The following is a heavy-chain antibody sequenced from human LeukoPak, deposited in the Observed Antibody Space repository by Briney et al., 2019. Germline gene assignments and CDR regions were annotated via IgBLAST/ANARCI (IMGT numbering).Heavy chain of an antibody. CDR3: ARHLYHDDFWSGYIDY. D-gene: IGHD3-3*01. Sequence: GASVEVSCKTSGGTLSNYILSWVRQAPGQGLEWMGGIIPVFGTANYAQKFQDSVTITADESTNTVYMELSNLRSEDTAVYYCARHLYHDDFWSGYIDYWGQGTLVTVSS. CDR1: GGTLSNYI. V-gene: IGHV1-69*13. J-gene: IGHJ4*02. CDR2: IIPVFGTA.